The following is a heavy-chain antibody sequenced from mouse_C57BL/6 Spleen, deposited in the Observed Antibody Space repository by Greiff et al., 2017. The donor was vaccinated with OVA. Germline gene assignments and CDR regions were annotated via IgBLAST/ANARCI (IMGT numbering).Heavy chain of an antibody. CDR2: ISYSGST. D-gene: IGHD1-1*01. CDR1: GYSITSGYD. V-gene: IGHV3-1*01. CDR3: ARDPMYGSSYWYFDV. Sequence: EVQVVESGPGMVKPSQSLSLTCTVTGYSITSGYDWHWIRHFPGNKLEWMGYISYSGSTNYNPSLKSRISITHDTSKNQFFLKLKSVTTEDTATYYCARDPMYGSSYWYFDVWGTGTTVTVSS. J-gene: IGHJ1*03.